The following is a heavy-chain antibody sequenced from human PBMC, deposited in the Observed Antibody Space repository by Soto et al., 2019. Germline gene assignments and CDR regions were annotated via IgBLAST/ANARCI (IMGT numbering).Heavy chain of an antibody. V-gene: IGHV3-23*01. CDR1: GFTFSSYA. D-gene: IGHD4-17*01. Sequence: GGYLRLSCAASGFTFSSYAMSWVRQAPGKGLEWVSAISGSGGSTYYADSVKGRFTISRDNSKNTLYLQMNSLRAEDTAVYYCAKVRTVTPYYWYFDLWGRGTLVTVSS. J-gene: IGHJ2*01. CDR3: AKVRTVTPYYWYFDL. CDR2: ISGSGGST.